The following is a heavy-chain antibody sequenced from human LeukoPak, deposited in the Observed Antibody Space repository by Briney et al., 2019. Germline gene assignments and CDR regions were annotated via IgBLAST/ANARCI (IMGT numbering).Heavy chain of an antibody. J-gene: IGHJ4*02. Sequence: GGSLRLSCAASGFDFSTYSIDWVRQAPGKGLEWVSYISSSSSNIYHADSVKGRYTISRDNAKNSLHLQMNSLRAEDTAVYYCARVGRSGWTVDYWGQGTLVTVSS. CDR1: GFDFSTYS. CDR2: ISSSSSNI. V-gene: IGHV3-48*04. CDR3: ARVGRSGWTVDY. D-gene: IGHD6-19*01.